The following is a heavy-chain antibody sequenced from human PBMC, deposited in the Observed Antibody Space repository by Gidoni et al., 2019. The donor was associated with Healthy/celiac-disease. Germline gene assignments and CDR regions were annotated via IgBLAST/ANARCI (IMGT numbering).Heavy chain of an antibody. Sequence: EVQLLESGGGLVQPGGSLSLSCTASRFTFSTYAMRWVRQAPGRGLEWVSGISGSGDITYYADSVKGRFTISRDNSKNTLYLQMNSLTADDTALYYCAKGAAYCSGGTCYSSKYYFDYWGQGTLVTVSS. CDR1: RFTFSTYA. CDR2: ISGSGDIT. CDR3: AKGAAYCSGGTCYSSKYYFDY. D-gene: IGHD2-15*01. V-gene: IGHV3-23*01. J-gene: IGHJ4*02.